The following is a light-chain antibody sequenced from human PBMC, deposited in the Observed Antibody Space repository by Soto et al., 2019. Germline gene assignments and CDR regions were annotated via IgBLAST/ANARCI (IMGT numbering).Light chain of an antibody. CDR2: DAS. V-gene: IGKV1-5*01. CDR1: QNINAW. J-gene: IGKJ1*01. CDR3: QQYDSFWEK. Sequence: DIHVTQSPSSLSVSVGDRVTITCRTSQNINAWLAWYQQRPGQAPKLLIYDASTVQSGVPSRFSGSGSGTDFTLTISSLQPDDFATYYCQQYDSFWEKFGQGTKVDIK.